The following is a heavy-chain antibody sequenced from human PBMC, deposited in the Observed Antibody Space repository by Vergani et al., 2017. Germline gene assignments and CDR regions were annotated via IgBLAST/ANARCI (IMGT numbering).Heavy chain of an antibody. D-gene: IGHD3-22*01. J-gene: IGHJ4*02. V-gene: IGHV3-30*18. CDR3: AEELGDYYDSSGLSY. Sequence: QVQLVESGGGVVQPGRSLRLSCAASGFTFSTYGMHGVRQAPGKGLEWVAVISYDGSNKYYADSVKGLITTSRDNSKNTLYPQMNRLRAENTAVYYCAEELGDYYDSSGLSYWGQGTLVTVSS. CDR2: ISYDGSNK. CDR1: GFTFSTYG.